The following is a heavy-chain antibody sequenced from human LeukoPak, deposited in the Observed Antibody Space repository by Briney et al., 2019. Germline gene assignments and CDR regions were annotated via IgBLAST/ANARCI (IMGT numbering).Heavy chain of an antibody. CDR2: YSGIT. D-gene: IGHD3-16*02. V-gene: IGHV4-39*01. Sequence: YSGITYYHPSLKSRVTISVDTSKKRFSLKLSSVTAADTAVYYCARTYYVWGSYRYTYFDYWGQGTLVTVSS. J-gene: IGHJ4*02. CDR3: ARTYYVWGSYRYTYFDY.